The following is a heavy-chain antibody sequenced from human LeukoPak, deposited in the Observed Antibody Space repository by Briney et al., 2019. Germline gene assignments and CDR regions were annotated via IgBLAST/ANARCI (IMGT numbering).Heavy chain of an antibody. CDR2: INPNGGST. Sequence: ASVKVSCKASGYTFTSYYMHWVRQAPGQGLEWMGIINPNGGSTNYAQKFQGRVTMTRDTSTSTVYMGLNGLRSEDTAVYYCARRGTVAGLDYWGQGSLVTASS. J-gene: IGHJ4*02. CDR1: GYTFTSYY. V-gene: IGHV1-46*01. CDR3: ARRGTVAGLDY. D-gene: IGHD6-19*01.